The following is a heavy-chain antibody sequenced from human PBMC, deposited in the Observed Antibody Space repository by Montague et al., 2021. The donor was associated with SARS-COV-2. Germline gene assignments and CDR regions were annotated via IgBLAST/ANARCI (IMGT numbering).Heavy chain of an antibody. CDR3: ARGLIDITMMVVVFTGASLYFDC. V-gene: IGHV4-34*01. CDR2: IGPSGST. Sequence: SETLSLTCGVSGGSLSGYHWSWIRQPPGRGLEWIGEIGPSGSTNYNPSLKSRVTISLHTSKNQFSLKLTSVTAADTAVYYCARGLIDITMMVVVFTGASLYFDCWSQGTLVTVSS. D-gene: IGHD3-22*01. J-gene: IGHJ4*02. CDR1: GGSLSGYH.